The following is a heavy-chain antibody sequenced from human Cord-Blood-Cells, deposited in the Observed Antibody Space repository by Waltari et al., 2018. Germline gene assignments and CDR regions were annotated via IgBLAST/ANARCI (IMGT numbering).Heavy chain of an antibody. D-gene: IGHD6-6*01. J-gene: IGHJ2*01. CDR3: ARGIAARHRYFDL. CDR1: GGSISSYS. Sequence: QVQLQESGPGLGKPSETLSPTCTVPGGSISSYSCTWIRQPPGKGLEWIGYIYYSGSTNYNPSLKSRVTISVDTSKNQFSLKLSSVTAADTAVYYCARGIAARHRYFDLWGRGTLVTVSS. CDR2: IYYSGST. V-gene: IGHV4-59*01.